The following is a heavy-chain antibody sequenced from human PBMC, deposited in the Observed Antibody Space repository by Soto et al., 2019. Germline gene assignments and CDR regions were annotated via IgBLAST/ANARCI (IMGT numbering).Heavy chain of an antibody. D-gene: IGHD5-18*01. CDR3: AKGGYNYGFLFDC. CDR1: GFTFSNYA. Sequence: GGSLRLSCAASGFTFSNYAMSWVRQAPGTGLEWVSAIGGSGDWTYYADSVKGRFTISRDNSKNTLYLQMNSLRAEDPAVYYCAKGGYNYGFLFDCWGQGTLVTVSS. CDR2: IGGSGDWT. V-gene: IGHV3-23*01. J-gene: IGHJ4*02.